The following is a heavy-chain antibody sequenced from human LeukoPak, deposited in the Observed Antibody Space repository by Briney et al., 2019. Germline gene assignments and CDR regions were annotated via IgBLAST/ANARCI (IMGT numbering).Heavy chain of an antibody. J-gene: IGHJ5*02. D-gene: IGHD6-13*01. CDR1: GGSFSGYY. Sequence: SETLSLTCAVYGGSFSGYYWSWIRQPPGKGLEWIGEINHSGSTNYNPSLKSRVTISVDTSKNQFSLKLSSVTAADTAVYYCASRPNRSWYRGGRWFDPWGQGTLVTVSS. CDR3: ASRPNRSWYRGGRWFDP. CDR2: INHSGST. V-gene: IGHV4-34*01.